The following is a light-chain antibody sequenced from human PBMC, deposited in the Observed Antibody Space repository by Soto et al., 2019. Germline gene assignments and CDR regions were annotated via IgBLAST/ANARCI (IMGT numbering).Light chain of an antibody. Sequence: QSALTQPRSVSGSPGQSVTISCTGISSDVDSYNRVSWYQQPPGTAPKLMIYEVSNRPSGVPDGFSGSKSGNTASLTISGLQAEDEADYYCCSYAGSHTWVFGTGTKLTVL. CDR1: SSDVDSYNR. V-gene: IGLV2-18*02. J-gene: IGLJ1*01. CDR3: CSYAGSHTWV. CDR2: EVS.